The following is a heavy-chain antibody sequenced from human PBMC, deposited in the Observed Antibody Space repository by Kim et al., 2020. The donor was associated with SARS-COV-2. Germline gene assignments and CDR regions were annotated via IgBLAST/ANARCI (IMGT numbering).Heavy chain of an antibody. J-gene: IGHJ4*02. CDR2: VYTSGST. CDR1: GGSISSSSYY. CDR3: ARGVRFEYSSSSGGPIDS. D-gene: IGHD6-6*01. V-gene: IGHV4-61*02. Sequence: SETLSLTCTVSGGSISSSSYYWNWIRQPAGKGLEWIGRVYTSGSTNYNPSLKSRVTISLDTSKTQISLKLTSTTASDAAVYYCARGVRFEYSSSSGGPIDSWGKGTLVTVSS.